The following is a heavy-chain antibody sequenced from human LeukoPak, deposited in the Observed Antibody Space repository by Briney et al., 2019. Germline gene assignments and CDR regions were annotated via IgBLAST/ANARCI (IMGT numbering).Heavy chain of an antibody. J-gene: IGHJ4*02. CDR2: INPNSGGT. D-gene: IGHD3-22*01. Sequence: ASVKVSCKASGYTFTGYYMHWVRQAPGQGLEWMGWINPNSGGTNYAQKFQGWVTMTRDTSISTAYMELSRLRSDDTAVYYCARDPGDDSSGYPLDYWGREPWSPSPQ. CDR1: GYTFTGYY. CDR3: ARDPGDDSSGYPLDY. V-gene: IGHV1-2*04.